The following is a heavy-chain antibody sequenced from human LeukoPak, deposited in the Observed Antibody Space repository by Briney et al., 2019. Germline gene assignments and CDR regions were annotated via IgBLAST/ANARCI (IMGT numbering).Heavy chain of an antibody. V-gene: IGHV3-74*01. CDR1: GFTFSSYW. Sequence: PGGSLRLSCAASGFTFSSYWMHWVRQAPGKGLVWVSRINSEGSSTSYADSVKGRFTISRDNAKNTLYLKMNSLRAEDTAVYYCARSSSGYSEYYFDYWGQGTLVTVSS. J-gene: IGHJ4*02. CDR3: ARSSSGYSEYYFDY. CDR2: INSEGSST. D-gene: IGHD3-22*01.